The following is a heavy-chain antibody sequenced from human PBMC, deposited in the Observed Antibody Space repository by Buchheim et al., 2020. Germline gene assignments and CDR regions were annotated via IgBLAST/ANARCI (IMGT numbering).Heavy chain of an antibody. V-gene: IGHV1-46*01. CDR3: ATDTAMVTDYYGMDV. CDR1: GYTFTSYY. J-gene: IGHJ6*02. D-gene: IGHD5-18*01. CDR2: INPSGGST. Sequence: QVQLVQSGAEVKKPGASVKVSCKASGYTFTSYYMHWVRQAPGQGLEWMGIINPSGGSTSYAQKFQGRVTVTRDTSTSTVYMELSSLRSEDTAVYYCATDTAMVTDYYGMDVWGQGTT.